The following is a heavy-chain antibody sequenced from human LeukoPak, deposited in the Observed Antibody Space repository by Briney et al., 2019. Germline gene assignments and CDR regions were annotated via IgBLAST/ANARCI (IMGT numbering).Heavy chain of an antibody. CDR1: GGSISSSSYY. Sequence: SETLSLTCTVSGGSISSSSYYWGWIRQPPGKGLEWIGSIYYSGSTYYNPSLKSRVTISVDTSKNQFSLKLSSVTAADTAVYYCARDPFGIRIAAAGTSAFDIWGQGTMVTVSS. D-gene: IGHD6-13*01. J-gene: IGHJ3*02. CDR3: ARDPFGIRIAAAGTSAFDI. V-gene: IGHV4-39*07. CDR2: IYYSGST.